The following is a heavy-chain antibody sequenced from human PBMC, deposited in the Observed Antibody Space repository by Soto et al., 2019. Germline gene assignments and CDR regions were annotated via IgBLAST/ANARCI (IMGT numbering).Heavy chain of an antibody. CDR2: VIPILGQA. D-gene: IGHD1-26*01. Sequence: QLVQSGAEVKKPGSSVKISCKASGGTFSSYVISWLRQAPGQGLEWMGGVIPILGQAYYAPNLQGRVTIPADDSTRTAYIELNRLTSADTAVYFCARVGGVGAPPGTDFWGQGTLVTISS. J-gene: IGHJ4*02. CDR3: ARVGGVGAPPGTDF. CDR1: GGTFSSYV. V-gene: IGHV1-69*01.